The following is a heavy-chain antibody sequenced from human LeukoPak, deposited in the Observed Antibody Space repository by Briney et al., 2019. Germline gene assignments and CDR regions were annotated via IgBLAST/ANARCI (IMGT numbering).Heavy chain of an antibody. V-gene: IGHV3-21*05. J-gene: IGHJ4*02. Sequence: GGSLRLSCAASGFTFSSYSMNWVRQAPGKGLEWVSYISSSSSYIYYADSVKGRFTISRDNAKNSLYLQMNSLRAQDTAVYYCARDPLNFDYWGQGTLVTVSS. CDR1: GFTFSSYS. CDR3: ARDPLNFDY. CDR2: ISSSSSYI.